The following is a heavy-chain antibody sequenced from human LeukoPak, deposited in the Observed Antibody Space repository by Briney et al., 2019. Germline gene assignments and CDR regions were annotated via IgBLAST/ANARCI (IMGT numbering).Heavy chain of an antibody. V-gene: IGHV3-23*01. J-gene: IGHJ4*02. Sequence: GGSLRLSCAASGFTFSTYVMSWVRQDLGKGLERVSGISGSSSHTEDADSVKGRFTISRDNSKNTLFLQMNNLRVEDTALYYCTKEYDKTNRSPQWGFDSWGQGTLVTVCS. CDR2: ISGSSSHT. CDR1: GFTFSTYV. CDR3: TKEYDKTNRSPQWGFDS. D-gene: IGHD6-19*01.